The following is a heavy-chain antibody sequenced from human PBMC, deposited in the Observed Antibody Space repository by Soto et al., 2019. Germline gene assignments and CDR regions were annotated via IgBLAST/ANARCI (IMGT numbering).Heavy chain of an antibody. V-gene: IGHV4-59*08. Sequence: QVQLQESGPGLVKPSETLSLICSVSGGSISNSYWGWIRQPPGKRLEWIAYIHNSGDNDSNPSLTSRVAMSLDTSKNQFSLNLISVTAADTAVYYCVGGAGWLIDYWGQGTLVTVSS. J-gene: IGHJ4*02. CDR3: VGGAGWLIDY. CDR2: IHNSGDN. CDR1: GGSISNSY. D-gene: IGHD6-19*01.